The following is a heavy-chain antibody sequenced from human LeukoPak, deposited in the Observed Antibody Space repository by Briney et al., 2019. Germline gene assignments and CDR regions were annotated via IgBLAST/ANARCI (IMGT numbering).Heavy chain of an antibody. CDR1: GGSISSYY. CDR2: FYYSGST. Sequence: SETLSLTCTVSGGSISSYYWSWIRQPPGKGLEWIGYFYYSGSTNYNPSLKSRVTISVDTSKNQFSLKLSSVTAADTAVYYCARGPDSSSWFYWGQGTLVTVSS. V-gene: IGHV4-59*12. J-gene: IGHJ4*02. D-gene: IGHD6-13*01. CDR3: ARGPDSSSWFY.